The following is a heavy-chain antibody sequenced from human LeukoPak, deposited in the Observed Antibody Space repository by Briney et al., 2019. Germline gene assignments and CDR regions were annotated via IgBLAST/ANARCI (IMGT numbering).Heavy chain of an antibody. Sequence: GESLKISCKGSGYSFTSYWIGWVRQMPGKGLEWMGIIYPGDSDTRYSPSFQGQVAISADKSISTAYPQWSSLKASDTAMYYCARHASYDYVWGSYRYFDYWGQGTLVTISS. CDR2: IYPGDSDT. CDR3: ARHASYDYVWGSYRYFDY. CDR1: GYSFTSYW. J-gene: IGHJ4*02. D-gene: IGHD3-16*02. V-gene: IGHV5-51*01.